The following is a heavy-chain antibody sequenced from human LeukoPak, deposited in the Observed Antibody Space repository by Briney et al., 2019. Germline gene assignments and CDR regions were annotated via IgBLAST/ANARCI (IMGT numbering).Heavy chain of an antibody. V-gene: IGHV3-21*01. CDR2: ISSSSSYI. CDR1: GFTFSSYS. D-gene: IGHD3-10*01. Sequence: KPGGSLRLSCAASGFTFSSYSMNWVRQAPGKGLEWVSSISSSSSYIYYADSAKGRFTISRDNAKNSLYLQMNSLRAEDTAVYYCSGEYYYGMDVWGQGTTVTVSS. CDR3: SGEYYYGMDV. J-gene: IGHJ6*02.